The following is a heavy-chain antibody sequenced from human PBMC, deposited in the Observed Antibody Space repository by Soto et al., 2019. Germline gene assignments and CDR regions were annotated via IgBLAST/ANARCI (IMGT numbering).Heavy chain of an antibody. CDR1: GYSFTSYW. CDR2: IDPSDSYT. D-gene: IGHD6-13*01. J-gene: IGHJ3*02. Sequence: PGESLKISCKGSGYSFTSYWISWVRQMPGKGLEWMGRIDPSDSYTNYSPSFQGHVTISADKSISTAYLQWSGLKASDTAMYYCARLLAAGTNHDAFDIWGQGTMVTVSS. V-gene: IGHV5-10-1*01. CDR3: ARLLAAGTNHDAFDI.